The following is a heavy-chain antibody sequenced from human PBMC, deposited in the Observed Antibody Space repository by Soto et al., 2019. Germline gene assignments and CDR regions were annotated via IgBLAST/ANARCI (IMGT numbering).Heavy chain of an antibody. V-gene: IGHV4-31*03. Sequence: SETLSLTCTVSGGSISSGGYYWSWIRQHPGKGLEWIGYIYYSGSTYYNPSLKSRVTISVDTSKNQFSLKLSSVTAADTAVYYWARGGVITIFGVVSGNWFDPWGQGTLVTVSS. CDR2: IYYSGST. J-gene: IGHJ5*02. CDR3: ARGGVITIFGVVSGNWFDP. CDR1: GGSISSGGYY. D-gene: IGHD3-3*01.